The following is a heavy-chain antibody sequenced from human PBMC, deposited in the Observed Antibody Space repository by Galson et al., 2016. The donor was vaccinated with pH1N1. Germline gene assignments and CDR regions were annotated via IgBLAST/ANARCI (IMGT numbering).Heavy chain of an antibody. CDR2: INPVFGTT. J-gene: IGHJ3*01. CDR3: ATFCSSSYWRSLDV. CDR1: GATFNSYG. D-gene: IGHD6-6*01. Sequence: SVKVSCKASGATFNSYGIHWVRQAPGKGLEWMGDINPVFGTTNYAQRFQDRVTITAHDMELSGLRSEDTAIYYFATFCSSSYWRSLDVCGQGTAVTVSS. V-gene: IGHV1-69*13.